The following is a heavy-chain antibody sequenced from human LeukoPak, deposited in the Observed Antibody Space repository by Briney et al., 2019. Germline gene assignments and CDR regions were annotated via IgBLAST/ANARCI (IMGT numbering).Heavy chain of an antibody. D-gene: IGHD5-18*01. CDR1: GGSISSYY. CDR2: IYYSGST. CDR3: ARQVGGYSYGSFSFDY. V-gene: IGHV4-59*08. Sequence: PSETLSLACTVSGGSISSYYWSWIRQPPGKGLEWIGYIYYSGSTNYNPSLKSRVTISVDTSKNQFSLKLSSVTAADTAVYYCARQVGGYSYGSFSFDYWGQGTLVTVSS. J-gene: IGHJ4*02.